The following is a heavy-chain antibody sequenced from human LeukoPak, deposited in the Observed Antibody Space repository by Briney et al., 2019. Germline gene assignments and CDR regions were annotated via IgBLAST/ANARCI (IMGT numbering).Heavy chain of an antibody. J-gene: IGHJ4*02. D-gene: IGHD2-21*02. CDR1: GYTLTELS. Sequence: ASVKVSCKVSGYTLTELSMHWVRQAPGKGLEWMGGFDPEDGETIYAQKFQGRVTMTEDTSTDTAYMELSSLGSEDTAVYYCATIDNCGGDCYSIDPFDYWGQGTLVTVSS. V-gene: IGHV1-24*01. CDR3: ATIDNCGGDCYSIDPFDY. CDR2: FDPEDGET.